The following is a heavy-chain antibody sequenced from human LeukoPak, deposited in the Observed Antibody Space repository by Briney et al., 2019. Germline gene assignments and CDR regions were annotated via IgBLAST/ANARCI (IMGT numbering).Heavy chain of an antibody. CDR1: GFTFTTYG. V-gene: IGHV3-30*02. Sequence: GGSLRLSCAASGFTFTTYGMHWVRQAPGKGLEWVAFIQNDEIDKFYADSVKGRFTISRDNSKNTLYLQMNSLRAEDTAVYYCAREITWEVTPIWGQGTMVTVSS. D-gene: IGHD3-16*01. CDR3: AREITWEVTPI. CDR2: IQNDEIDK. J-gene: IGHJ3*02.